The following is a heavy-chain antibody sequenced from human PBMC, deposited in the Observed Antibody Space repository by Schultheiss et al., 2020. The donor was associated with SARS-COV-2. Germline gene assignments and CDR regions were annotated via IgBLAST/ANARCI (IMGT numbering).Heavy chain of an antibody. Sequence: ASVKVSCKASGYTFTGYYMHWVRQAPGQGLEWMGWINPSGGSTSYAQKFQGRVTMTRDTSTSTVYMELSSLRSEDTAVYYCARVRSSSWDGPYYYGMDVWGQGTTVTVSS. J-gene: IGHJ6*02. CDR1: GYTFTGYY. CDR3: ARVRSSSWDGPYYYGMDV. V-gene: IGHV1-46*01. CDR2: INPSGGST. D-gene: IGHD6-13*01.